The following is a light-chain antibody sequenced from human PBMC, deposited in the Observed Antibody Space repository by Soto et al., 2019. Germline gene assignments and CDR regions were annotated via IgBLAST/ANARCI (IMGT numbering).Light chain of an antibody. Sequence: DIQMTQSPSSLSASVGDTVTITCRASQGISNYLAWYQQKPGQVPNLLIYAASTLQSGVPSRFSGSGSGTDFTLTIISLRPEDVATYYCQKYNNAPLTFGQGTKVEI. V-gene: IGKV1-27*01. J-gene: IGKJ1*01. CDR2: AAS. CDR3: QKYNNAPLT. CDR1: QGISNY.